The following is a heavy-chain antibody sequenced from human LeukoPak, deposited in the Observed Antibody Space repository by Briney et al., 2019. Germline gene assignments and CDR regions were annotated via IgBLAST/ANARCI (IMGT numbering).Heavy chain of an antibody. Sequence: GGSLRLSCAASGFTFSSYAMYWVRQAPGKGLEYVSAISSNGGSTYYVNSVKGRFTISRDNSKNTLYLQMGSLRAEDTAVYYCARDQRVAAAGTVYYFDYWGQGTLVTVSS. CDR2: ISSNGGST. D-gene: IGHD6-13*01. CDR1: GFTFSSYA. CDR3: ARDQRVAAAGTVYYFDY. V-gene: IGHV3-64*01. J-gene: IGHJ4*02.